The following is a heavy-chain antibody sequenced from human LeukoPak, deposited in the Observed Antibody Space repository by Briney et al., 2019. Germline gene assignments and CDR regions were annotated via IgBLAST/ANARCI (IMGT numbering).Heavy chain of an antibody. Sequence: PSETLSLTCAVYGGSFSGYYWSWIRQPPGKGLEWIGEINHSGSTNYNPSLKSRVTISVDTSKNQFSLKLSSVTAADTAVYYCARVELAAAGARTLYYFDYWGQGTLVTVSS. CDR3: ARVELAAAGARTLYYFDY. J-gene: IGHJ4*02. CDR1: GGSFSGYY. V-gene: IGHV4-34*01. D-gene: IGHD6-13*01. CDR2: INHSGST.